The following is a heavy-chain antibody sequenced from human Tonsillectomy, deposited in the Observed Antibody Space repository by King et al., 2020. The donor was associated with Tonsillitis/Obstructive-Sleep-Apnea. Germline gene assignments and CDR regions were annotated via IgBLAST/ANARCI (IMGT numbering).Heavy chain of an antibody. CDR2: INPNGGGT. V-gene: IGHV1-2*02. J-gene: IGHJ2*01. Sequence: QLVQSGAEVKKPGASVKVSCKASRYTFNGYYIHWVRQAPGQGLEWMGWINPNGGGTNYAQNFQGRVTMTRDTSISTGYMELSRLRSDDTAVYYCATVGTISADGRICKWYFDLWGSDTMVTVS. CDR3: ATVGTISADGRICKWYFDL. D-gene: IGHD2-2*02. CDR1: RYTFNGYY.